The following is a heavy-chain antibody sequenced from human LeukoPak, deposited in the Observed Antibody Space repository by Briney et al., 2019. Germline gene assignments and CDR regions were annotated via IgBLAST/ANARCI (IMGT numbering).Heavy chain of an antibody. CDR2: IYHSGST. Sequence: SETLSLTCTVSGYSISSGYYWGWIRQPPGKGLEWIGSIYHSGSTYYNPSLKSRVTISVDTSKNQFSLKLSSVTAADTAVYYCARTDDYYVSFDYWGQGTLVTVSS. J-gene: IGHJ4*02. V-gene: IGHV4-38-2*02. D-gene: IGHD3-10*02. CDR1: GYSISSGYY. CDR3: ARTDDYYVSFDY.